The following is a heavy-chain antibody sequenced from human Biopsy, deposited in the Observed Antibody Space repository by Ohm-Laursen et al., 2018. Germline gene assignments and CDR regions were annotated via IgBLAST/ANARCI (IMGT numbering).Heavy chain of an antibody. V-gene: IGHV1-2*02. CDR2: INPNSGGT. D-gene: IGHD1-26*01. J-gene: IGHJ4*02. Sequence: GASVKVSCKASGYTFTTYYIHWVRQAPGQGLEWMGWINPNSGGTNYAQKFQGRVTVTRDTSISTAYMELSRLRSDDTAVYYCATITRGATRFPFDYWGQGTLVTVSS. CDR1: GYTFTTYY. CDR3: ATITRGATRFPFDY.